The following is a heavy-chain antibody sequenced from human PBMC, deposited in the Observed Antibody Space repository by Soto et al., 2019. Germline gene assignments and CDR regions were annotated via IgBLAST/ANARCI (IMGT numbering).Heavy chain of an antibody. V-gene: IGHV3-13*01. Sequence: GGSLRLSCAASGFTFSSYDMHWVRQATGKGLEWVSAIGTAGDTYYPGSVKGRFTISRENAKNSLYLQMNGLRAGETAGYYCARAGRKGVDDYGENIWLRRNIWFDPWGQGTLVTVSS. J-gene: IGHJ5*02. D-gene: IGHD4-17*01. CDR3: ARAGRKGVDDYGENIWLRRNIWFDP. CDR1: GFTFSSYD. CDR2: IGTAGDT.